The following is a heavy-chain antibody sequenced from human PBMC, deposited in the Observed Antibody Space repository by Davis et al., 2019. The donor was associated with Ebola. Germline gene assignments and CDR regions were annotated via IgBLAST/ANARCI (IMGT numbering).Heavy chain of an antibody. CDR2: IFYTGTT. D-gene: IGHD6-19*01. J-gene: IGHJ4*02. Sequence: PGGSLKLSCTVSGGSISGYYWSWIRQPPGKELEYIGYIFYTGTTHYNPSLGSRVTISVETSNNQFSLKLNPVTAADTAVYYCAKLSQLASAHYFDYWGQGTLVTVSS. CDR1: GGSISGYY. CDR3: AKLSQLASAHYFDY. V-gene: IGHV4-59*08.